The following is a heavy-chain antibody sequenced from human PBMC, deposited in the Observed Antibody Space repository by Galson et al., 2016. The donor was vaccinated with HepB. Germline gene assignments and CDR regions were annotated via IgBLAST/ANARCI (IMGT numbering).Heavy chain of an antibody. D-gene: IGHD4-17*01. Sequence: ETLSLTCTVSGGSMSSYYWSWVRQPPGRGLEWIGYIYYSGSANYNPSFKSRLTMSVDTSNNQFSLRLSSVTAADTAVYYCARGYYGDQIDYWGQGTLVTVSS. CDR3: ARGYYGDQIDY. V-gene: IGHV4-59*01. J-gene: IGHJ4*02. CDR2: IYYSGSA. CDR1: GGSMSSYY.